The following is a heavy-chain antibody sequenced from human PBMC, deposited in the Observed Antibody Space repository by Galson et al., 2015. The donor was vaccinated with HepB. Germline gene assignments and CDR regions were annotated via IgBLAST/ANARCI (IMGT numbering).Heavy chain of an antibody. J-gene: IGHJ4*02. CDR2: ISSNGGST. Sequence: SLRLSCAASGFTFSSYAMHWVRQAPGKGLEYVSAISSNGGSTYYADSVKGRFTISRDNSKNTLYLQMSSLRAEDTAVYYCVKGGPTVTTDLDYWGQGTLVTVSS. CDR1: GFTFSSYA. CDR3: VKGGPTVTTDLDY. D-gene: IGHD4-17*01. V-gene: IGHV3-64D*06.